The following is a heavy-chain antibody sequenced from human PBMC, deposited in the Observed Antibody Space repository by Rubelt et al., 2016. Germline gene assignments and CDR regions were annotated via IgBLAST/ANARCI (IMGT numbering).Heavy chain of an antibody. Sequence: QSGAEVKKPGASVKVSCKASGYTFTSYGISWVRQAPGQGLEWMGWISAYNGNTNYAQKLQGRVTMTTDTSTSTAYMELRSLRSDDTAVYYCAREGRKLVVVAADLPGWFDPRGQGTLVTVSS. CDR3: AREGRKLVVVAADLPGWFDP. J-gene: IGHJ5*02. V-gene: IGHV1-18*01. CDR1: GYTFTSYG. CDR2: ISAYNGNT. D-gene: IGHD2-15*01.